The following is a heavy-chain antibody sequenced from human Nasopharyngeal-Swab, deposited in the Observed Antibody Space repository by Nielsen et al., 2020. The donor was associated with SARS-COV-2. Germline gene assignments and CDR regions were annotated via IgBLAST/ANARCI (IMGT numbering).Heavy chain of an antibody. CDR1: GDSVSSSSAA. J-gene: IGHJ6*03. CDR3: ARARGAYGDYYYYYYTDV. CDR2: TYYRSKWYN. Sequence: SQTPSLTRAIPGDSVSSSSAAWNWIRQSPSRGLEWLGRTYYRSKWYNDYAVSVKSRITINPDTSKNQFSLHLNSVTPEDTAVYYCARARGAYGDYYYYYYTDVWGKGTTVTVSS. D-gene: IGHD4-17*01. V-gene: IGHV6-1*01.